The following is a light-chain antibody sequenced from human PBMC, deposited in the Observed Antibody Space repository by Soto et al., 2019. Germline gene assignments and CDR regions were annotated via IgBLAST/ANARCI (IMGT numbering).Light chain of an antibody. Sequence: DIQMTQSPSSGSASIGDRVTITCRASQDSGRRSAWLQQRPGKAARLLTQTVSTLQVAGPAGFSGSASGTVCTLTISSLDPDDFATYYCLQVAHFPRTFGQGTTVDLK. CDR1: QDSGRR. V-gene: IGKV1-12*01. CDR3: LQVAHFPRT. J-gene: IGKJ1*01. CDR2: TVS.